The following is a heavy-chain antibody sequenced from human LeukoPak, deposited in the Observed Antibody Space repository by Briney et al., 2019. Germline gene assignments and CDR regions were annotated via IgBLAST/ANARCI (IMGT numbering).Heavy chain of an antibody. D-gene: IGHD1-14*01. CDR2: IKQDGSEK. Sequence: GGSLRLSCAASGFTFSTYWMSWVRQAPGKGQELVANIKQDGSEKYYVDSVKGPFTISRDNAKNSLYLQVNSLRAEDTAVYYCARNQRRLDYWGQGTLVTVSS. CDR3: ARNQRRLDY. V-gene: IGHV3-7*01. J-gene: IGHJ4*02. CDR1: GFTFSTYW.